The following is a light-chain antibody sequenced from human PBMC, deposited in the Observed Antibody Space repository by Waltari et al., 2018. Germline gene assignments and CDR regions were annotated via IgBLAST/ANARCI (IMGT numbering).Light chain of an antibody. V-gene: IGLV2-23*02. Sequence: QLALPQPAPVPGSPGQPITTPCTGTGSDVGGYTFVPWTQHSPDKAPKLLLNDVIKRPSGVSNRFSGSKSGNTASLTISGLQAEDEADYYCCSYAGSSTHVLFGGGTKLTVL. CDR2: DVI. CDR3: CSYAGSSTHVL. J-gene: IGLJ2*01. CDR1: GSDVGGYTF.